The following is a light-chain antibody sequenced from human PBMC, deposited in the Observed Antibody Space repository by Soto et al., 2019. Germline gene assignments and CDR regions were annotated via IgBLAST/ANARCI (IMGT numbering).Light chain of an antibody. CDR1: QSVSSSY. CDR2: AAY. V-gene: IGKV3-20*01. CDR3: QQYGNSRYT. Sequence: EMVLTQSPGTLSLSPGERATLSCRASQSVSSSYLAWYQQKPGQAPRLLISAAYSRATGIPDRFSGSGSGTDFSLTISRLEPEEFVVYYGQQYGNSRYTCGHGTKLEIK. J-gene: IGKJ2*01.